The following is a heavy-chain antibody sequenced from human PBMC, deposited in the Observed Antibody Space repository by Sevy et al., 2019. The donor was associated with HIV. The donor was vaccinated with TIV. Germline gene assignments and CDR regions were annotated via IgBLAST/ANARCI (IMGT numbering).Heavy chain of an antibody. CDR2: ICHSGST. Sequence: SETLSLTCAVSRGSISRDNWWSWVRQPPGKGLEWIGDICHSGSTNYNPSLRSRVTISVDQSKNQFSLRLTSVTAADTAVYFCTSLQGEYYDAGGFSSFFFDSWGQGTLVTVSS. V-gene: IGHV4-4*02. CDR3: TSLQGEYYDAGGFSSFFFDS. J-gene: IGHJ4*02. D-gene: IGHD3-16*01. CDR1: RGSISRDNW.